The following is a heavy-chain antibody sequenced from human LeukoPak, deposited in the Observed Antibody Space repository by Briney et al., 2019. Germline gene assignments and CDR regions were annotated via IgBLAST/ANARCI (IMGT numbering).Heavy chain of an antibody. CDR2: ITTSDGNT. CDR3: TKDGGLWVSAHWGDS. V-gene: IGHV3-23*01. Sequence: GGSLRLSCAASGFTFSSYTMSWVRQAPGKGLEWVSTITTSDGNTYYADSVKGRFTVSRDNSKNTLFLQMNSLRAEDTAVYYCTKDGGLWVSAHWGDSWGRGTLVTVSS. D-gene: IGHD7-27*01. J-gene: IGHJ4*02. CDR1: GFTFSSYT.